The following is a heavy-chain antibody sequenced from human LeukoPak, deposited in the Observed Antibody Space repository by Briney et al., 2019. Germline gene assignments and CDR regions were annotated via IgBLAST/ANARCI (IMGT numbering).Heavy chain of an antibody. D-gene: IGHD6-13*01. J-gene: IGHJ3*02. V-gene: IGHV5-10-1*01. CDR2: TDPSDFYT. CDR1: GYSFSTYR. CDR3: ASSIAAAGIGQNTFDI. Sequence: GESLKISCKGSGYSFSTYRINWVRQMPGKGLEWMGKTDPSDFYTDYSPSFQGHVTISADTSINTAFLQWSSLKTSDTAIYYCASSIAAAGIGQNTFDIWGQGTVVAVSS.